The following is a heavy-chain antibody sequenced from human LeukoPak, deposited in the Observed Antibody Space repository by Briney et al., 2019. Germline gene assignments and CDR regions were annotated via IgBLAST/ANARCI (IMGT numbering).Heavy chain of an antibody. CDR3: ARGYCSGGSCYSSSLGY. CDR2: IYTSGST. D-gene: IGHD2-15*01. V-gene: IGHV4-61*02. J-gene: IGHJ4*02. CDR1: GGSISSGSYY. Sequence: PSETLSLTCTVSGGSISSGSYYWSWIRQPAGKGLEWIGRIYTSGSTNYNPSLKSRVTISVDTSKNQFSLKLSSVTAADTAVYYCARGYCSGGSCYSSSLGYWGQGTLVTVSS.